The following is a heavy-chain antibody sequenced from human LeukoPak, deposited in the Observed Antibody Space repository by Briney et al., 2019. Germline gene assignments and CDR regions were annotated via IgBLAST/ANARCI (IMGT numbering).Heavy chain of an antibody. CDR1: GGSFSDYY. Sequence: SETLSLTCTVSGGSFSDYYWSFIRQPPGKGLEWIGYIYHNGNSDFIPSLKSRVTISVDTSKNQFSLRMSSVTAADTAVYFCAGQAYSSGWLDNWGPGTLVTVSS. J-gene: IGHJ4*02. CDR2: IYHNGNS. V-gene: IGHV4-59*01. CDR3: AGQAYSSGWLDN. D-gene: IGHD6-19*01.